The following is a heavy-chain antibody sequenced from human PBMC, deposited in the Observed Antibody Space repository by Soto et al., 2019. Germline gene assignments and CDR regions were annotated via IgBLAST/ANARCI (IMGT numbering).Heavy chain of an antibody. CDR2: ISSSSSYT. CDR1: GFTFSDYY. Sequence: GGSLRLSCAASGFTFSDYYMSWIRQAPGKGLEWVSYISSSSSYTNYADSVKGRFTISRDNAKNSLYLQMNSLRAEDTAVYYCARDISESDWRYCSGGSCYGDYWGQGTLVTVSS. CDR3: ARDISESDWRYCSGGSCYGDY. J-gene: IGHJ4*02. D-gene: IGHD2-15*01. V-gene: IGHV3-11*06.